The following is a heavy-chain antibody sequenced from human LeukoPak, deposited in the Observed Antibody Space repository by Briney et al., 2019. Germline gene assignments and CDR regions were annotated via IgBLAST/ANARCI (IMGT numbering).Heavy chain of an antibody. CDR1: GFTVSSNY. D-gene: IGHD6-6*01. CDR2: IYSGGST. CDR3: ARSSSIAARYFDY. J-gene: IGHJ4*02. V-gene: IGHV3-66*02. Sequence: GGSLRLSCAASGFTVSSNYMSWVRQAPGKGLEWVSVIYSGGSTYYADSVKSRFTISRDNSKNTLYLQRNSLRAEDTAVYYCARSSSIAARYFDYWGQGTLVTVSS.